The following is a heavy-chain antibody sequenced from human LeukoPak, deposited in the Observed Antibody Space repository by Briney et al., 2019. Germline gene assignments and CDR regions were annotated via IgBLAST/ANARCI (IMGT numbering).Heavy chain of an antibody. CDR3: ARLVGARSQADH. D-gene: IGHD1-26*01. V-gene: IGHV4-38-2*01. CDR1: AYSISNGYY. CDR2: VFHSGST. J-gene: IGHJ4*02. Sequence: SETPSLTCAVSAYSISNGYYWGWIRQPPGKGLEWIGSVFHSGSTFYSPSLKSRVTMSVDTSKNQFSLNLSSVTAADTALYYCARLVGARSQADHWGQGTLVTVSS.